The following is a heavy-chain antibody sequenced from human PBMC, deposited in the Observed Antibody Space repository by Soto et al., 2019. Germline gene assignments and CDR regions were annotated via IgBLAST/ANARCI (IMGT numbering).Heavy chain of an antibody. CDR3: FRPLDPRRYEGDF. Sequence: VQLVQSGPEVKKPGSSVKVSCKASGGTFNSYFITWVRQAPGQGLEWMGGIIPILGTANYAQRFQGRLTITAYEATGTTFMEVSALRLDDTAVYYCFRPLDPRRYEGDFWGQGTLVTVSA. V-gene: IGHV1-69*01. CDR2: IIPILGTA. J-gene: IGHJ4*02. D-gene: IGHD3-16*02. CDR1: GGTFNSYF.